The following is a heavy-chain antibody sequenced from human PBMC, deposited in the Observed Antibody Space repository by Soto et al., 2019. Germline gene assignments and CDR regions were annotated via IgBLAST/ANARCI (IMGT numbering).Heavy chain of an antibody. CDR1: GGTFSSYA. D-gene: IGHD2-15*01. CDR3: ARQVLDCSGGSCYTPNFDY. V-gene: IGHV1-69*13. Sequence: SVKVSCKASGGTFSSYAISWVRQAPGQGLEWMGGIIPIFGTANYAQKFQGRVTITADESTSTAYMELSSLRSEDTAVYYCARQVLDCSGGSCYTPNFDYWGQGTLVTVSS. J-gene: IGHJ4*02. CDR2: IIPIFGTA.